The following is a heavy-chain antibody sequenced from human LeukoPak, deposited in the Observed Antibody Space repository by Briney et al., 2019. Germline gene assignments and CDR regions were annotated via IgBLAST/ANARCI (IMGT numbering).Heavy chain of an antibody. CDR1: GFTVSSNS. J-gene: IGHJ4*02. D-gene: IGHD4-17*01. CDR2: IYSGGNT. CDR3: ARRAGEYSHPYDY. V-gene: IGHV3-53*01. Sequence: GGSLRLSSTVSGFTVSSNSMSWVRQAPGKGLEWVSFIYSGGNTHYSDSVKGRFTISRDNSKNTLYLQMNSLRADDTAVYYCARRAGEYSHPYDYWGQGTLVTVSS.